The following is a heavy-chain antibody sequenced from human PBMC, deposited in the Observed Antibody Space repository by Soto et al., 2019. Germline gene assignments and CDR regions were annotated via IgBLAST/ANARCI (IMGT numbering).Heavy chain of an antibody. D-gene: IGHD3-22*01. CDR2: IYYSGST. Sequence: SETLSLTCRVSGVSLTSHYCTWIRQSPGKGLEWIGYIYYSGSTNYSPSLKSRLTMSIDTPSNQFSLNLSSVTAADTAIYYCARLRDRSGTASIYNGMDVWGPGTMVTVSS. J-gene: IGHJ6*02. CDR3: ARLRDRSGTASIYNGMDV. V-gene: IGHV4-59*11. CDR1: GVSLTSHY.